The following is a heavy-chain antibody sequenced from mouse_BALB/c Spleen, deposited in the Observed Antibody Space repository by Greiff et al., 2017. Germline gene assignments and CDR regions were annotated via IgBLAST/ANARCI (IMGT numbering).Heavy chain of an antibody. CDR1: GFSLTGYG. CDR2: IWGDGST. D-gene: IGHD2-4*01. CDR3: ARAIYYDYDEGYYFDY. V-gene: IGHV2-6-7*01. Sequence: VMLVESGPGLVAPSQSLSITCTVSGFSLTGYGVNWVRQPPGKGLEWLGMIWGDGSTDYNSALKSRLSISKENSKSQVFLKMNSLQTDDTARYYCARAIYYDYDEGYYFDYWGQGTTLTVSS. J-gene: IGHJ2*01.